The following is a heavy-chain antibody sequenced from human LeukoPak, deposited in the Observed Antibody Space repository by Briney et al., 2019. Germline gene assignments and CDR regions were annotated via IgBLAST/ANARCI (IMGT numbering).Heavy chain of an antibody. D-gene: IGHD6-19*01. Sequence: GGSLRLSCAAYGLTFSDDWMHWVRQAPGKGLVWVSRIDSGGSNTAYADSVKGRFTVFRDNSKNTLYLQMNSLRAEDTAVYYCARDPWAGKGIWGQGTMVTVSS. V-gene: IGHV3-74*01. CDR1: GLTFSDDW. CDR2: IDSGGSNT. J-gene: IGHJ3*02. CDR3: ARDPWAGKGI.